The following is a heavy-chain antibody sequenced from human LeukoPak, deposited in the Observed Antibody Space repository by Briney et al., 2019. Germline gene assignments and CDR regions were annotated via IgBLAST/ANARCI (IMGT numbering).Heavy chain of an antibody. CDR3: ASHKYPVQAFDI. D-gene: IGHD2-2*02. V-gene: IGHV4-34*01. J-gene: IGHJ3*02. CDR1: GVSFSDYY. CDR2: INHGGDT. Sequence: PSETLSLTCAVSGVSFSDYYWSWIRQPPGKGLEWIGEINHGGDTNYNSSLQSRVSLSVDTSRNQFSLMLSSVTAADTAIYYCASHKYPVQAFDIWGQGTMVTVSS.